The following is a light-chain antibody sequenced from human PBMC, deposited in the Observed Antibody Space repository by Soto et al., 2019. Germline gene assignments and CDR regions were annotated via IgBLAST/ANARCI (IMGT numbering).Light chain of an antibody. V-gene: IGLV1-44*01. CDR2: TTN. CDR1: SSNIGTSS. Sequence: QSVLTQPHSASGTPGQRVTISCSGSSSNIGTSSVHWFQQLPGTAPKPLISTTNQRPSGVPERFSGSKSSTSASLAISGLQSEDEADYYCAAWDDSLNGHVFGTGTKLTVL. J-gene: IGLJ1*01. CDR3: AAWDDSLNGHV.